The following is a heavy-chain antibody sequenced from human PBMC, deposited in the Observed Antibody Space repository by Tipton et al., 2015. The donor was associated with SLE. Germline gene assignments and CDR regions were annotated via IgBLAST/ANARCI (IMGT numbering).Heavy chain of an antibody. D-gene: IGHD6-13*01. J-gene: IGHJ4*02. V-gene: IGHV4-34*01. Sequence: TLSLTCAVYGGSFSGYYWSWIRQPPGKGLEWIGEINHSGSTNYNPSLKSRVTISVDTSKNQFSLKLSSVTAADTAVYYCARVQMAAAGTWGSFDYWGQGTLVTVSS. CDR1: GGSFSGYY. CDR3: ARVQMAAAGTWGSFDY. CDR2: INHSGST.